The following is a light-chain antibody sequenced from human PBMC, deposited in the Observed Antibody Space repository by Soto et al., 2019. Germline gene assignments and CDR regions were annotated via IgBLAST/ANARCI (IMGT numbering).Light chain of an antibody. CDR2: DAS. J-gene: IGKJ5*01. V-gene: IGKV3-11*01. Sequence: EIVLTQSPATLSLSPGERATLSCRASQSVSSYLAWYQRKPGQAPRLLIYDASNRATGIPARFSGSGSGTDFTLTISSLEPEDFAVYYCQQYNNWPLITFGQGTRLEIK. CDR3: QQYNNWPLIT. CDR1: QSVSSY.